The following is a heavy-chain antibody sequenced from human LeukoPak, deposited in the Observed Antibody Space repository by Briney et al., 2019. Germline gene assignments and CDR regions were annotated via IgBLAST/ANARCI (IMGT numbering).Heavy chain of an antibody. D-gene: IGHD6-13*01. CDR2: IYYSGST. CDR1: GGSISSYY. V-gene: IGHV4-59*01. Sequence: SETLSLTCTVSGGSISSYYWSWIRQPPGKGLEWIGYIYYSGSTNYNPPLKSRVTISVDTSKNQFSLKLSSVTAADTAVYYCARSTRVRSSSWLDYWGQGTLVTVSS. CDR3: ARSTRVRSSSWLDY. J-gene: IGHJ4*02.